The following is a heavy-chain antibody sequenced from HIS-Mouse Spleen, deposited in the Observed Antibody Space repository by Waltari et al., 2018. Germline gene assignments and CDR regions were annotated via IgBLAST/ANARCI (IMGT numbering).Heavy chain of an antibody. D-gene: IGHD6-19*01. J-gene: IGHJ4*02. Sequence: QVTLRESGPALVKPTQTLTLTCTFSGFSLSTSGMCVSWIRQPPGKALEWLARIDWDDDKYYSTSLQTMLTISKDTSKNQVVLTMTNMDPVDTATYYCARIAEGYTSGWYAFDYWGQGTLVTVSS. CDR1: GFSLSTSGMC. CDR3: ARIAEGYTSGWYAFDY. CDR2: IDWDDDK. V-gene: IGHV2-70*15.